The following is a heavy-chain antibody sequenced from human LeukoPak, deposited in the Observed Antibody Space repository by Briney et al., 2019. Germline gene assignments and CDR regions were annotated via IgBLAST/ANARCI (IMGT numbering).Heavy chain of an antibody. D-gene: IGHD2-2*01. CDR1: GFTFSSYA. CDR3: AREHGVVLVPAAPSGAFDI. J-gene: IGHJ3*02. CDR2: IRYNGSNK. V-gene: IGHV3-30-3*01. Sequence: GGSLRLSCAASGFTFSSYAMNWVRQAPGKGLEWVAVIRYNGSNKYYADSVKGRFTISRDNSTNTLYLQMNSLRAEDTAVYYCAREHGVVLVPAAPSGAFDIPGQGTMATVSP.